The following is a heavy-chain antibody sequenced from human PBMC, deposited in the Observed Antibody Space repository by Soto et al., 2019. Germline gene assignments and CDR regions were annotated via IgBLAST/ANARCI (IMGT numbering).Heavy chain of an antibody. Sequence: SVKISRKSSENTFRNYAITVVLQAPCQRLEWMGGIIPIFGTANYAQKFQGRVTITADTSANTVYLELSSLRSEDTAVYYCASNKYDSSAYYYWYLGLWGRGTLVTVSS. D-gene: IGHD3-22*01. V-gene: IGHV1-69*06. CDR3: ASNKYDSSAYYYWYLGL. J-gene: IGHJ2*01. CDR1: ENTFRNYA. CDR2: IIPIFGTA.